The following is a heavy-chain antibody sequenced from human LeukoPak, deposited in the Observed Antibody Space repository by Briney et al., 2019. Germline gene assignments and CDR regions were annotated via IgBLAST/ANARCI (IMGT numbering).Heavy chain of an antibody. CDR1: GFTFSSYA. CDR3: ARDQYSSSSNSGLY. D-gene: IGHD6-13*01. Sequence: ARSLRLSCAASGFTFSSYAMHWVRQAPGKGLEWVAIISYDGSNKYYTDSVKGRFTISRDNSKNTLYLQMNSLRAEDTAVYYCARDQYSSSSNSGLYWGQGTLVTVSS. V-gene: IGHV3-30*04. CDR2: ISYDGSNK. J-gene: IGHJ4*02.